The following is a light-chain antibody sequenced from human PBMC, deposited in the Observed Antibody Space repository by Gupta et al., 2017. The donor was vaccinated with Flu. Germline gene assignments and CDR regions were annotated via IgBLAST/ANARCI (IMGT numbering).Light chain of an antibody. Sequence: GDRVTITCRASQGVGKYLAWYQQRPGEAPNLLIYTTSSLQTGVPSRFSGSGSGTDFTLTISSLQPEDSATYYGQQANSFPITFGQGTRLEIK. J-gene: IGKJ5*01. V-gene: IGKV1-12*01. CDR3: QQANSFPIT. CDR1: QGVGKY. CDR2: TTS.